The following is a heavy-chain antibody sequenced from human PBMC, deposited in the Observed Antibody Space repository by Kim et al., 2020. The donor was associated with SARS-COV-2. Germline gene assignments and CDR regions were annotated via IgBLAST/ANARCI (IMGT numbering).Heavy chain of an antibody. V-gene: IGHV4-39*01. J-gene: IGHJ4*02. D-gene: IGHD6-13*01. CDR2: IYYSGST. CDR3: AITTPTGYSSSWLFDY. Sequence: SETLSLTCTVSGGSISSSSYYWGWIRQPPGKGLEWIGSIYYSGSTYYNPSLKSRVTISVDTSKNQFSLKLSSVTAADTAVYYCAITTPTGYSSSWLFDYWGQGTLVTVSS. CDR1: GGSISSSSYY.